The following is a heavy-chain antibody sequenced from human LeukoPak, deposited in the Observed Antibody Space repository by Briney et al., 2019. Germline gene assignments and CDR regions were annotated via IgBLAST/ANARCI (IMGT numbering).Heavy chain of an antibody. CDR3: ASYDILTGYRYFQH. CDR1: GYTFTSYG. Sequence: GASVKVSCEASGYTFTSYGISWVRQAPGQGLEWMGWISAYNGNTNYAQKLQGRVTMTTDTSTSTAYMELRSLRSDDTAVYYCASYDILTGYRYFQHWGQGTLVTVSS. CDR2: ISAYNGNT. D-gene: IGHD3-9*01. V-gene: IGHV1-18*04. J-gene: IGHJ1*01.